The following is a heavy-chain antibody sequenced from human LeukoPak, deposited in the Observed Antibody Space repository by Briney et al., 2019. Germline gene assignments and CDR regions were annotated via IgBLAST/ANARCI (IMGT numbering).Heavy chain of an antibody. CDR2: IRDDGSNK. J-gene: IGHJ3*02. Sequence: GGSLRLSCAASGFTFRSYGMHWVRQAPGKGLEWVAFIRDDGSNKYNADSVKGRFTISRDNSKNTLYLQMNSLRPEDTAVYYCAKEGDYYGSGSYRDGFDIWGQGTRATVSS. D-gene: IGHD3-10*01. CDR1: GFTFRSYG. CDR3: AKEGDYYGSGSYRDGFDI. V-gene: IGHV3-30*02.